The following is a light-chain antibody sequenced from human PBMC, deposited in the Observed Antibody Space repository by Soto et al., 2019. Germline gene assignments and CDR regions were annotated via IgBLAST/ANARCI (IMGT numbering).Light chain of an antibody. J-gene: IGLJ3*02. V-gene: IGLV1-44*01. CDR3: ATWDDSLNGVV. CDR2: TNN. CDR1: SSIFGSNN. Sequence: QSVLTQPPSASGTPGQRVTISCSGSSSIFGSNNVNWYQQLPGTAPKLLIYTNNQRPSGVPDRFSGSKSGTSASLAISGLQSEDEAHYYCATWDDSLNGVVFGGGTKVTVL.